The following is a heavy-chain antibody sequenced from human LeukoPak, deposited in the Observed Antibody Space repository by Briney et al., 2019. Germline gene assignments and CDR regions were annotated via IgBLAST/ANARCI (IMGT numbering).Heavy chain of an antibody. CDR2: ISSSGGST. V-gene: IGHV3-23*01. J-gene: IGHJ3*02. CDR1: GFTFSSYA. CDR3: AKVVEPWTSKTIAAAGSGAFDI. Sequence: GGSLRLSCAASGFTFSSYAMSWVRQAPGKGLEWVSAISSSGGSTYYADSVKGRFTISRDNSKNTLYLQMNSLRAEDTAVYYCAKVVEPWTSKTIAAAGSGAFDIWGQGTMVTVSS. D-gene: IGHD6-13*01.